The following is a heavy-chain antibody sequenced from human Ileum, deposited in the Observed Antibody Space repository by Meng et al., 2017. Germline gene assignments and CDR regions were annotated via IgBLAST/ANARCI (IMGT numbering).Heavy chain of an antibody. V-gene: IGHV6-1*01. CDR2: TYYRSRWFT. D-gene: IGHD2-2*01. J-gene: IGHJ4*02. Sequence: SQTLSLTCAISGDSVSNNRDAWNWIRQSPLRGLEWLGRTYYRSRWFTDYAVSVKSRINITPDTSKNQFSLELRSVTPEDSAIYYCARDPQYALSFFDFWGPGTRVTCSS. CDR3: ARDPQYALSFFDF. CDR1: GDSVSNNRDA.